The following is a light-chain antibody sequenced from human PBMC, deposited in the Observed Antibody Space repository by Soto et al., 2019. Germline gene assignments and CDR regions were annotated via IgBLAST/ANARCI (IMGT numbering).Light chain of an antibody. CDR2: EVS. V-gene: IGLV2-8*01. CDR1: SSDVGGYNY. CDR3: SSYAGSNNVV. Sequence: QPVLTQPPSASWSPGQSVTISCTGTSSDVGGYNYVSWYQQHPGKAPKLMIYEVSKRPSGVPDRFSGSKSGNTASLTVSGLQAEDEADYYCSSYAGSNNVVFGGGTKLTVL. J-gene: IGLJ2*01.